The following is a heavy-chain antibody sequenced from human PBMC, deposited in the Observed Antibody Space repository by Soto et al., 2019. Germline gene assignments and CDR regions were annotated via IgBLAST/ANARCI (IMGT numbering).Heavy chain of an antibody. D-gene: IGHD6-19*01. CDR3: AKDKPAAGSQWLVPI. CDR1: GFTFSSCA. CDR2: ISDSGGST. Sequence: GGSLRLSCAASGFTFSSCAMTWVRQAPRMGLQWVSAISDSGGSTYYADSVRGRFTISRDNSKNTLYLQLNSLGAEDTAVYYCAKDKPAAGSQWLVPIWGRGTLVTVSS. V-gene: IGHV3-23*01. J-gene: IGHJ4*02.